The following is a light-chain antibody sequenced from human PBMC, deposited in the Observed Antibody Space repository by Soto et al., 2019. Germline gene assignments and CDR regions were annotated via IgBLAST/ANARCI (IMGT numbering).Light chain of an antibody. CDR2: EVS. CDR3: SSYAGGNNWV. J-gene: IGLJ3*02. CDR1: SSDISGHNY. V-gene: IGLV2-8*01. Sequence: QSALTQPPSASGSPGQSVTISCTGASSDISGHNYVSWYQQHPGKAPKLMIYEVSKRPSWVPDRFSASKSGNTASLTVSGLQAEDEADYYCSSYAGGNNWVFGGGTTLTVL.